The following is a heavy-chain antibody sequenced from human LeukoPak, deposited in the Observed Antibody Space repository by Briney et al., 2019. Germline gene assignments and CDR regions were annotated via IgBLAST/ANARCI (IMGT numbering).Heavy chain of an antibody. J-gene: IGHJ4*02. V-gene: IGHV1-18*04. Sequence: ASVKVSCKASGYTFPSYGISWVRQAPGQGLEWMGWISAYNGNTNYAQKLQGRVTMTTDTSTSTAYMELRSLRSDDTAVYYCARDRGYSSGWYYFDYWGQGTLVTVSS. D-gene: IGHD6-19*01. CDR3: ARDRGYSSGWYYFDY. CDR1: GYTFPSYG. CDR2: ISAYNGNT.